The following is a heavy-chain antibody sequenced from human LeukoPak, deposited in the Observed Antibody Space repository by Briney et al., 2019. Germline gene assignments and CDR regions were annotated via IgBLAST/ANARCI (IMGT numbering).Heavy chain of an antibody. CDR1: GGSISSYY. CDR2: IYYSGST. Sequence: SETLSLTCTVSGGSISSYYWSWIRQPPGKGLEWIGYIYYSGSTNYNPSLKSRVTISVDKSKNQFSLKLSSVTAADTAVYYCARVGPYCSGGSCYSGNWFDPWGQGTLVTVSS. D-gene: IGHD2-15*01. J-gene: IGHJ5*02. V-gene: IGHV4-59*12. CDR3: ARVGPYCSGGSCYSGNWFDP.